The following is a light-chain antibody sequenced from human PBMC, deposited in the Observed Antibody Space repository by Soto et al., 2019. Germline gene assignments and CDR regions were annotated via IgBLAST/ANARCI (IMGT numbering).Light chain of an antibody. CDR2: WAS. CDR3: LQYYYAPPLT. Sequence: DIVVTQSPDSLAVSLGERATINCKSSQSVLYSSNNKNYLAWYQKKPGQPPKLLISWASTRGSGVPDRFSGSGSGTDFSLTFSSLLPEDVSVYYCLQYYYAPPLTFGGGTKVEIK. J-gene: IGKJ4*01. CDR1: QSVLYSSNNKNY. V-gene: IGKV4-1*01.